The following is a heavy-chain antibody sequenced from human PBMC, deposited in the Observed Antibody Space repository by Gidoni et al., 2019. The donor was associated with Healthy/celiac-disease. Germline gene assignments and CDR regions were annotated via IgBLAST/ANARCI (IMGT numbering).Heavy chain of an antibody. CDR1: GFTFSSHG. J-gene: IGHJ5*02. D-gene: IGHD3-16*01. V-gene: IGHV3-30*03. Sequence: QVQLVESGGGVVQPGRSLRLSCAASGFTFSSHGMRWVRQAPGKGLEWVAVISYDGSNKYYADSVKGRFTISRDNSKNTLYLQMNSLRAEDTAVYYCARNHEGDGFDPWGQGTLVTVSS. CDR3: ARNHEGDGFDP. CDR2: ISYDGSNK.